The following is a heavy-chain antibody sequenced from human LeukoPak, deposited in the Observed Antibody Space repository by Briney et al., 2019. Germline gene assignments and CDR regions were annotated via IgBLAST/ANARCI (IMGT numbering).Heavy chain of an antibody. D-gene: IGHD3-22*01. Sequence: GGSLRLSCAASGFTFKNYAMNWVRQAPGKGLEWVSSIGGRGVTRFYADSVQGRFTVSRDNSRDTVYLQMNSLRAEDTAVYYCTKGGDYYNNPSSWGQVTLVIVSS. CDR1: GFTFKNYA. CDR2: IGGRGVTR. V-gene: IGHV3-23*01. CDR3: TKGGDYYNNPSS. J-gene: IGHJ5*02.